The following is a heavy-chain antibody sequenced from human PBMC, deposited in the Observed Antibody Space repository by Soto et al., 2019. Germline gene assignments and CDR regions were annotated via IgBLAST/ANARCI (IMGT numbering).Heavy chain of an antibody. J-gene: IGHJ4*02. CDR3: ASTIRRNEYYFDY. CDR1: GGSISISSHY. V-gene: IGHV4-39*01. Sequence: SETLSLTCTVSGGSISISSHYWGWIRQPPQKGLEWIGRIYYSGSTYYNPSLKSRVTISVDTSKNQFSLKLGSVTAADTAVYYCASTIRRNEYYFDYWGQGALVTVSS. D-gene: IGHD2-2*01. CDR2: IYYSGST.